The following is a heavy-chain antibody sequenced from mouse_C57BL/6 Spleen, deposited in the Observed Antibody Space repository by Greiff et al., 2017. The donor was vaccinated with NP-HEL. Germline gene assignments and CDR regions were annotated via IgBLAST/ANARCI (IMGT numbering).Heavy chain of an antibody. J-gene: IGHJ3*01. V-gene: IGHV1-59*01. D-gene: IGHD1-1*01. Sequence: QVQLQQPGAELVRPGTSVKLSCKASGYTFTSYWMHWVKQRPGQGLEWIGVIDPSDSYTNYNQKFKGKATLTVDTSSSTAYMQLSSLTSEDAAVYYCASNYYYGSTPWFAYWGQGTLVTVSA. CDR3: ASNYYYGSTPWFAY. CDR1: GYTFTSYW. CDR2: IDPSDSYT.